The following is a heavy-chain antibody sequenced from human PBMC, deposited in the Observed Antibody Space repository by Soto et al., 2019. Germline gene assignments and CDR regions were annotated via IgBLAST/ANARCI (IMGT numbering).Heavy chain of an antibody. D-gene: IGHD4-4*01. V-gene: IGHV3-64*01. CDR2: ISSNGGNT. CDR3: ARGDDRSNPFRYYYYYMDV. Sequence: EVQLVESGGGLVQPGGSLRLSCAASAFSFGSYAMHWVRQAPGKGLEFVSGISSNGGNTYYANSVKDRFTISRDNFKNPLQLQMGRLRAEVMAMYYCARGDDRSNPFRYYYYYMDVWGKGTTVTVSS. CDR1: AFSFGSYA. J-gene: IGHJ6*03.